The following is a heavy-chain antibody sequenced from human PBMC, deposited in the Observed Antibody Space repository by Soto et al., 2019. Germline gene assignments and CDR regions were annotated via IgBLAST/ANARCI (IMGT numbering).Heavy chain of an antibody. D-gene: IGHD3-10*01. J-gene: IGHJ4*02. CDR1: GFTFSSYG. CDR3: AREGITMVRGGFDY. CDR2: IWYDGSNK. Sequence: QVQLVESGGGVVQPGRSLRLSCAASGFTFSSYGMHWVRQAPGKGLEWVAVIWYDGSNKYYADSVKGRFTISRDNSKNTLYLQMNSLRAEDTAVHYCAREGITMVRGGFDYWGQGTLVTVSS. V-gene: IGHV3-33*01.